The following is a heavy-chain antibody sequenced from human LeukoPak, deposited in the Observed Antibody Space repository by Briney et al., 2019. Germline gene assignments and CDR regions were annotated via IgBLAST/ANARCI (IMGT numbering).Heavy chain of an antibody. J-gene: IGHJ6*03. CDR1: GGSISRSSYY. CDR2: IYYSGSS. Sequence: SETLSLTCTVSGGSISRSSYYWGWIRQPPGKGLEWIGNIYYSGSSSYNPSLTSRVTISVDTSKNHFSLKLTSVTAADTAVYYCARQVDYYYYMDVWGKGTAVTVSS. V-gene: IGHV4-39*01. D-gene: IGHD2-15*01. CDR3: ARQVDYYYYMDV.